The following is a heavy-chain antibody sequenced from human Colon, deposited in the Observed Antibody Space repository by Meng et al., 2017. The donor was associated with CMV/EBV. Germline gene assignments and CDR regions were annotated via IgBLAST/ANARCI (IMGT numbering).Heavy chain of an antibody. Sequence: GESLKISCAASVFTFSSFAMHWVRQAPGKGLEWVAVISFDGTNKYYADSVKGRFTISRDNSKNTLYLQMNSLRLEDTAVYYCAKDEISGWSSSGLTDYWGQGTLVTVSS. CDR1: VFTFSSFA. CDR3: AKDEISGWSSSGLTDY. CDR2: ISFDGTNK. D-gene: IGHD6-6*01. J-gene: IGHJ4*02. V-gene: IGHV3-30*04.